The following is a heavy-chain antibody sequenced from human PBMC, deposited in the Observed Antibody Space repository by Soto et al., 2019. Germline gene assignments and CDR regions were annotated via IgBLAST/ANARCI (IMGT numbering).Heavy chain of an antibody. CDR2: ISSSSSYI. CDR1: GFTFSSYS. CDR3: ATDIVVVPAAMPP. Sequence: EVQLVESGGGLVKPGGSLRLSCAASGFTFSSYSMNWVRQAPGKGLEWVSSISSSSSYIYYADSVKGRFTISRDNAKNSLYLQMNSLRAEDTAVYYCATDIVVVPAAMPPWGQGTLVTVSS. D-gene: IGHD2-2*01. J-gene: IGHJ5*02. V-gene: IGHV3-21*01.